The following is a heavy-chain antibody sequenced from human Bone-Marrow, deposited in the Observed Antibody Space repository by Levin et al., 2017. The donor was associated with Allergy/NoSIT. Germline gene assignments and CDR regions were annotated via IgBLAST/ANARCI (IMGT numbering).Heavy chain of an antibody. D-gene: IGHD3-10*01. CDR2: ISYDGSNK. CDR1: GFTFSSYG. CDR3: AKDQADNSFLWFGELPYYYYYYYMDV. V-gene: IGHV3-30*18. J-gene: IGHJ6*03. Sequence: GGSLRLSCAASGFTFSSYGMHWVRQAPGKGLEWVAVISYDGSNKYYADSVKGRFTISRDNSKNTLYLQMNSLRAEDTAVYYCAKDQADNSFLWFGELPYYYYYYYMDVWGKGTTVTVSS.